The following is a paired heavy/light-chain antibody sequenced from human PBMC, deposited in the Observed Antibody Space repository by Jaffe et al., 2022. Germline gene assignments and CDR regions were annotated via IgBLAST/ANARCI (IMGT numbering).Heavy chain of an antibody. CDR3: AKDLSIIGISMVQGEDY. V-gene: IGHV3-48*01. CDR2: IHSGSSPI. CDR1: GFTFRSWS. D-gene: IGHD3-10*01. Sequence: EVQLVESGGGLVQPGGSLRLSCAASGFTFRSWSMNWVRQAPGKGLEWVSYIHSGSSPIYYADSVKGRFTISRDNAKNSLYLQMNSLRAEDTAVYYCAKDLSIIGISMVQGEDYWGQGTLVTVSS. J-gene: IGHJ4*02.
Light chain of an antibody. CDR2: GAS. CDR3: QQYNNWPPYT. V-gene: IGKV3-15*01. J-gene: IGKJ2*01. CDR1: QSVSSN. Sequence: EIVMTQSPATLSVSPGERATLSCRASQSVSSNLAWYQQKPGQAPRLLFYGASTRATGIPARFSGSGSGTEFTLTISSLQSEDFAVYYCQQYNNWPPYTFGQGTKLEIK.